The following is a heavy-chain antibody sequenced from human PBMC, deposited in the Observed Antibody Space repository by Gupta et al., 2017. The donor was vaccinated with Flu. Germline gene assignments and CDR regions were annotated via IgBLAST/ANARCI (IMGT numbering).Heavy chain of an antibody. CDR2: INHGGSA. Sequence: QVQVQQWGAGLLKPSETLSLTCAVYDWSFSGYYWSWIRQPPGKGLEWIGEINHGGSANYNPSLKSRVTISVDTSNMELSLKLSSVTDADTAVYDCARGGLGIIMWYFDLWGRGTPVTVSS. CDR3: ARGGLGIIMWYFDL. V-gene: IGHV4-34*01. J-gene: IGHJ2*01. CDR1: DWSFSGYY. D-gene: IGHD3-16*01.